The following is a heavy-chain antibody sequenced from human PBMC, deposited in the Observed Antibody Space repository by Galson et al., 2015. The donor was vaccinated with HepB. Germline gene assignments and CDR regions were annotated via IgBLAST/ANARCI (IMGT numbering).Heavy chain of an antibody. CDR3: TRLGDLSGYSSL. V-gene: IGHV3-73*01. Sequence: SLRLSCAASGFTFRGSAMHWVRQASGRGLEWVGRIGSKANSYATAYAASVKGRFTISRDDSKNTAYMQMNSLKTEDTAVYYRTRLGDLSGYSSLWGQGTLVTVSS. J-gene: IGHJ4*02. CDR2: IGSKANSYAT. CDR1: GFTFRGSA. D-gene: IGHD6-13*01.